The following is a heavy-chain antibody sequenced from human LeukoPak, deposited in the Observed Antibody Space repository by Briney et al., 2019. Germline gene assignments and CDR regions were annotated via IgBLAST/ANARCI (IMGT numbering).Heavy chain of an antibody. D-gene: IGHD3-3*01. CDR2: IKPDGSEK. V-gene: IGHV3-7*01. CDR3: ARSLTYYDFWSGPPSLYYYYYMDV. Sequence: GGSLRLSCAVSGFTFSTYWMNWVRQAPGKGPEWVANIKPDGSEKFYVDSVKGRFTISRDNAKNSLYLQMNSLRAEDTAVYYCARSLTYYDFWSGPPSLYYYYYMDVWGKGTTVTVSS. CDR1: GFTFSTYW. J-gene: IGHJ6*03.